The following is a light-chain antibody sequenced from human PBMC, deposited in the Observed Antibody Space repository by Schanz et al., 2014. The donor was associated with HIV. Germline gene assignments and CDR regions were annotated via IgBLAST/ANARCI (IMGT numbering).Light chain of an antibody. Sequence: DIQMTQSPSSLSASVGDRVTITCRASQSISSYLNWYQQKPGKAPKLLIYAASSLQSGVPSRFSGSGSGTDFTLTISSLQAEDMTVYYCHQYYTTPWTFGQGTKVEIK. CDR2: AAS. CDR1: QSISSY. V-gene: IGKV1-39*01. CDR3: HQYYTTPWT. J-gene: IGKJ1*01.